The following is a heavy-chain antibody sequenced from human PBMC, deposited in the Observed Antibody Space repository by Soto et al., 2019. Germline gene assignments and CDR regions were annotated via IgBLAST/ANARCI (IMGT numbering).Heavy chain of an antibody. V-gene: IGHV1-2*02. CDR1: GYTFTGYY. Sequence: APVKVSCKASGYTFTGYYLHWVRQAPGRGLEWMGWINPNSGATNHAQKFQGRVTMARDKSISTAYLEMSRLTSDDTAVYYCARDAVSTIGDFDYWGQGTLVTVSS. CDR2: INPNSGAT. CDR3: ARDAVSTIGDFDY. D-gene: IGHD3-16*01. J-gene: IGHJ4*02.